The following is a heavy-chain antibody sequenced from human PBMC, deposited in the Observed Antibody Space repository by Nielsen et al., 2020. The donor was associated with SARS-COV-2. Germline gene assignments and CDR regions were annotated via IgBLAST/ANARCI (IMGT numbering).Heavy chain of an antibody. V-gene: IGHV3-23*01. D-gene: IGHD6-19*01. CDR1: GFTFSSYA. CDR2: ISGSGTRI. Sequence: GESLKISCAASGFTFSSYAMSWVRQAPGKGLEWVSSISGSGTRIYYADSVKGRFTISRDNAKNSLYLQMNSLRAEDTAVYYCAKGSAVAEWGQGTLVTVSS. CDR3: AKGSAVAE. J-gene: IGHJ4*02.